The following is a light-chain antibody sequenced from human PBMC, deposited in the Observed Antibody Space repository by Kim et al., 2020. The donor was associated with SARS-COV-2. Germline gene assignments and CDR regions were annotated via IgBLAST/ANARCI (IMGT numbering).Light chain of an antibody. CDR2: PAS. J-gene: IGKJ1*01. Sequence: ASVGNRVTITCRASQGINNYLAWYQQKPGKVPKLLIYPASTLQSGVPSRFGGSGSGTDFTLTINSLQPEDVATYYCQQTSRAPRTFGQGTKVDIK. CDR1: QGINNY. CDR3: QQTSRAPRT. V-gene: IGKV1-27*01.